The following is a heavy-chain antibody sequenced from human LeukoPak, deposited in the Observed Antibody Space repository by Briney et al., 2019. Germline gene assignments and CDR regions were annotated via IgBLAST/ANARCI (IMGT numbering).Heavy chain of an antibody. CDR2: ISGSGGST. V-gene: IGHV3-23*01. J-gene: IGHJ5*02. CDR3: AKGYSSGWSGGNNWFDP. D-gene: IGHD6-19*01. CDR1: GFTFSSYA. Sequence: GGSLRLSCAASGFTFSSYAMSWVRQAPVKGLEWVSVISGSGGSTYYADSVKGRFTISRDNSKNTLYLQMNSLRAEDTAVYYCAKGYSSGWSGGNNWFDPWGQGTLVTVSS.